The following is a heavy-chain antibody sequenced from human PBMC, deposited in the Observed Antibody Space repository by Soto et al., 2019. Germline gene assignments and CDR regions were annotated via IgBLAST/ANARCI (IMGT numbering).Heavy chain of an antibody. CDR3: ARAGEFRKVQLETGKVGDAFDI. J-gene: IGHJ3*02. CDR1: GGSVSSGSYY. CDR2: IYYSGST. Sequence: SETLSLTCTVSGGSVSSGSYYWSWIRQPPGRGLEWIGYIYYSGSTNYNPSLRSRVTISVDTSKNQFSLKLSSVTAADTAVYYCARAGEFRKVQLETGKVGDAFDIWGQGTMVTVSS. D-gene: IGHD1-1*01. V-gene: IGHV4-61*01.